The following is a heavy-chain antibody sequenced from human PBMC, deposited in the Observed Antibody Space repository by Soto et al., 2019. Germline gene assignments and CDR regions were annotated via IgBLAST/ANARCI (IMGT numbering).Heavy chain of an antibody. CDR1: GSPISSGGFY. CDR2: IYNSGTT. D-gene: IGHD3-10*01. V-gene: IGHV4-31*03. CDR3: EREPISTPRGVTQVDT. J-gene: IGHJ5*02. Sequence: QVRLQESGPGLVRPSQTLSLTCNVSGSPISSGGFYWSWIRQHPGKVPEWIGYIYNSGTTFYKPSLGRRVTMSLDAAKNHCSLELRSVTVADTAVYYCEREPISTPRGVTQVDTWGQGTQVTVPS.